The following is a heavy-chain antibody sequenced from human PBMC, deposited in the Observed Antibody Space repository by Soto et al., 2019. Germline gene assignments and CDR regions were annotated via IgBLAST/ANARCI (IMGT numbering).Heavy chain of an antibody. CDR3: ATLRIMITFGGVIGGERDFDY. CDR1: GFTFSSYA. J-gene: IGHJ4*02. CDR2: ISYDGSNK. Sequence: GGSLRLSCAASGFTFSSYAMHWVRQAPGKGLEWVAVISYDGSNKYYADSVKGRFTISRDNSKNTLYLQMNSLRAEDTAVYYCATLRIMITFGGVIGGERDFDYWGQGTLVTVSS. D-gene: IGHD3-16*02. V-gene: IGHV3-30-3*01.